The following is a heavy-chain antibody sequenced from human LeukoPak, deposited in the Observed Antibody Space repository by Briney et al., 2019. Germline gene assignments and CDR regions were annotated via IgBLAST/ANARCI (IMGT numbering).Heavy chain of an antibody. CDR2: IYYTGST. J-gene: IGHJ6*03. V-gene: IGHV4-59*12. CDR3: ARDRLEYSSSSRVPYYYYYMDV. Sequence: SETLSLTCTVSGDSISSYYWSWFRQPPGKGLEWIGYIYYTGSTNYNPSLKSRVTISVDTSKNQFSLKLSSVTAADTAVYYCARDRLEYSSSSRVPYYYYYMDVWGKGTTVTVSS. CDR1: GDSISSYY. D-gene: IGHD6-6*01.